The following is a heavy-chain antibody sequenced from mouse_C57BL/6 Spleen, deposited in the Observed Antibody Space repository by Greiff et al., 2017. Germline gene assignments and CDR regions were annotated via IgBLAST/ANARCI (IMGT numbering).Heavy chain of an antibody. J-gene: IGHJ1*03. CDR1: GYTFTDYE. Sequence: QVHVQQSGAELVRPGASVTLSCTASGYTFTDYEMHWVKQTPVHGLEWIGAIDPEHGGTAYNQKFKGKAILTADTSSSTAYMELRSLTSEDSAVYYCTRGGNWYFDVWGTGTTVTVSS. D-gene: IGHD1-1*01. V-gene: IGHV1-15*01. CDR3: TRGGNWYFDV. CDR2: IDPEHGGT.